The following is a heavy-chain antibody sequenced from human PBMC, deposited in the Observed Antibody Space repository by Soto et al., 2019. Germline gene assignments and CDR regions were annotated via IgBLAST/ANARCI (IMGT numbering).Heavy chain of an antibody. V-gene: IGHV3-30*18. CDR1: GFTFSSYG. Sequence: QVQLVESGGGVVQPGRSLRLSCAASGFTFSSYGMHWVRQAPGKGLEWVAVISYDGSNKYYADSVKGRFTISRDNSKNTLYLQMNSQRAEDTAVYYCAKAVGATTDWFDPWGEGTLVTVSS. CDR3: AKAVGATTDWFDP. J-gene: IGHJ5*02. D-gene: IGHD1-26*01. CDR2: ISYDGSNK.